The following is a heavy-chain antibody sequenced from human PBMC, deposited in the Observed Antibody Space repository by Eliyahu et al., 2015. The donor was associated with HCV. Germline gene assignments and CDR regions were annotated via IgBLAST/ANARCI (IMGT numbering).Heavy chain of an antibody. Sequence: EVKKPGSSVKVSCKASGGTFSSYAISWVRQAPGQGLEWMGGIIPIFGTANYAQKFQGRVTITADESTSTAYMELSSLRSEDTAVYYCARGISDLDYYDSSGYSYNWFDPWGQGTLVTVSS. J-gene: IGHJ5*02. CDR2: IIPIFGTA. CDR3: ARGISDLDYYDSSGYSYNWFDP. V-gene: IGHV1-69*01. CDR1: GGTFSSYA. D-gene: IGHD3-22*01.